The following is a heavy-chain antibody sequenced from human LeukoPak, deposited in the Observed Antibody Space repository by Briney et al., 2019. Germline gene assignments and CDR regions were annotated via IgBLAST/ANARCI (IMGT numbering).Heavy chain of an antibody. J-gene: IGHJ4*02. CDR3: AEWELLPTADY. V-gene: IGHV3-30*02. CDR1: GFNFRNYG. Sequence: GESLRLSCAASGFNFRNYGIHWVRHAPGKGLEWVAFILNDGSKTYYADSVKGRFAISRDNSKNTLYLQMNSLRDDDTAVYYCAEWELLPTADYWGQGTLVTVSS. CDR2: ILNDGSKT. D-gene: IGHD1-26*01.